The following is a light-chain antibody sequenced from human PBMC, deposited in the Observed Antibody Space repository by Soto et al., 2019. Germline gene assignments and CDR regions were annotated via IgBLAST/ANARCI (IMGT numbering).Light chain of an antibody. J-gene: IGKJ1*01. CDR1: QGISSY. CDR3: QQTNSFPRT. CDR2: TAS. Sequence: ANMMSESLSSFSASTVDRVTITCRASQGISSYFAWYQQKTGKAPHLLIYTASSLQSGVPSRFSGSRSGTDFTLTINSLRPEDVATYYCQQTNSFPRTFGQGTKVDIK. V-gene: IGKV1-8*01.